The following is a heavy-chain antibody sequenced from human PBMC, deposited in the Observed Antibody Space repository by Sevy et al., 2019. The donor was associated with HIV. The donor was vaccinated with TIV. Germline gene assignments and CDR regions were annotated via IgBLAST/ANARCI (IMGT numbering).Heavy chain of an antibody. CDR2: ISSSGTII. D-gene: IGHD3-10*01. CDR1: GLNVSDYF. Sequence: GGSLRLSCAASGLNVSDYFMSWIRQAPGKRPEWVSYISSSGTIIYYAASVKGRFTISRDKAKNSLYLQMNSLRAEDTAIYYCARDLASGSFFSLYFDYWGQGTLVTVSS. CDR3: ARDLASGSFFSLYFDY. V-gene: IGHV3-11*01. J-gene: IGHJ4*02.